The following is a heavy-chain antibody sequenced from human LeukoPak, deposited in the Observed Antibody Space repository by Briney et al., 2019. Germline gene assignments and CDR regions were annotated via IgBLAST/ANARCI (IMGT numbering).Heavy chain of an antibody. CDR2: ISAYNGNT. D-gene: IGHD2-15*01. CDR3: ARERMRYCSGGSCYVYFQH. Sequence: ASVKVSCKASGYTFTSYGISWVRQAPGQGLEWMGWISAYNGNTNYAQKLQGRVTMTTDTSTSTAYMELRSLRSDDTAVYYCARERMRYCSGGSCYVYFQHWGQGTLVTVSS. CDR1: GYTFTSYG. J-gene: IGHJ1*01. V-gene: IGHV1-18*01.